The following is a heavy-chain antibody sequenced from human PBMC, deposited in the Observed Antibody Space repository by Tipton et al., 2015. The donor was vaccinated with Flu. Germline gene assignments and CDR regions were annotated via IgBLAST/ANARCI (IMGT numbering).Heavy chain of an antibody. CDR3: ARDLSYYYDSGGYGT. CDR2: INHSGST. J-gene: IGHJ5*02. D-gene: IGHD3-22*01. CDR1: GGSFSGYY. Sequence: LVQPSETLSLTCAVYGGSFSGYYWSWIRQPPGKGLEWIGEINHSGSTNYNPSLKSRVTISVDTSKNQFSLKLSSVTAADTAVYYCARDLSYYYDSGGYGTWGQGTLVTVSS. V-gene: IGHV4-34*01.